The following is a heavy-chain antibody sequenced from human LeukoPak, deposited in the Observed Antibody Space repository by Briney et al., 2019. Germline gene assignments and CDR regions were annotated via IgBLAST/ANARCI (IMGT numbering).Heavy chain of an antibody. CDR2: INHSGST. CDR3: ASTNLLLWFGELTKTAYFDC. V-gene: IGHV4-34*01. D-gene: IGHD3-10*01. J-gene: IGHJ4*02. Sequence: SETLSLTCAVYGGYFTGYYWSWIRQPPGKGLEWIGEINHSGSTNYNPSLKSRVTISVDTSKNQFSLKLSSVTAADTAVYYCASTNLLLWFGELTKTAYFDCWGQGTLVTVSS. CDR1: GGYFTGYY.